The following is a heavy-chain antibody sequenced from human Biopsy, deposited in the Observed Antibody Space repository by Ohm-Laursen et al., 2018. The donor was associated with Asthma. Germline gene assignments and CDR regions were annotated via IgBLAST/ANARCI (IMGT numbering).Heavy chain of an antibody. CDR2: LILVLGTP. CDR3: ARGYSGSDRIVYYYSGLEV. J-gene: IGHJ6*02. CDR1: GDSFSNYA. V-gene: IGHV1-69*13. D-gene: IGHD5-12*01. Sequence: ASVKVSCKASGDSFSNYAISWVRQAPGQGLEWMGGLILVLGTPDHAQMFEGRVTITADESTSTAYMELSSLSSEDTAVYYCARGYSGSDRIVYYYSGLEVWGQGTTVTVSS.